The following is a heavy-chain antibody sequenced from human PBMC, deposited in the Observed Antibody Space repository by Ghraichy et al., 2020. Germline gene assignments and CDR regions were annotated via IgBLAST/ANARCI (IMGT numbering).Heavy chain of an antibody. CDR3: ASSWWRPFTVYDY. CDR2: IYYSGST. D-gene: IGHD2-21*02. Sequence: SETLSLTCTVSGGSISSYYWSWIRQPPGKGLEWIGYIYYSGSTNYNPSLKSRVTISVDTSKNQFSLKLSSVTAADTAVYYCASSWWRPFTVYDYWGQGTLVTVSS. J-gene: IGHJ4*02. CDR1: GGSISSYY. V-gene: IGHV4-59*01.